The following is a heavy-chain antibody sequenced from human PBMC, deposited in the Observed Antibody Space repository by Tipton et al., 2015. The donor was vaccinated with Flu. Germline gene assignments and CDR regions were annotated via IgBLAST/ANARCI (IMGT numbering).Heavy chain of an antibody. D-gene: IGHD2-15*01. J-gene: IGHJ5*02. CDR1: GYTFTSYD. CDR3: ARASDIVVVVAAGLSYNWFGP. CDR2: MNPNSGNT. V-gene: IGHV1-8*01. Sequence: QVQLVQSGAEVKKPGASVKVSCKASGYTFTSYDINWVRQATGQGLEWLGWMNPNSGNTGYAQKFQGRVTMTRNTSISTAYMERSSLRSEDTAVYYCARASDIVVVVAAGLSYNWFGPWGQGTLVTVSS.